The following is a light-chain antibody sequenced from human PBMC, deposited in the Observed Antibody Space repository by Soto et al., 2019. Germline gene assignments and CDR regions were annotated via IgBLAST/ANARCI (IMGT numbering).Light chain of an antibody. Sequence: QSVLTQPPSVSEAPRQRVTISCSGSSSNVGNNVVNWYQQLPGKAPKLLIYYDDLLPSGVSDRFSGSKSGTSASLAISGLQSEDEAEYYCAAWDDRLSGLVFGGGTKLTVL. CDR1: SSNVGNNV. V-gene: IGLV1-36*01. CDR2: YDD. J-gene: IGLJ2*01. CDR3: AAWDDRLSGLV.